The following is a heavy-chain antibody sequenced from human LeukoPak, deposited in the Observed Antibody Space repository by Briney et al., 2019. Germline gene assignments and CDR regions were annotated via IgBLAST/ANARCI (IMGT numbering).Heavy chain of an antibody. J-gene: IGHJ3*02. V-gene: IGHV4-39*01. CDR3: ARHGLRPSLTAYSNDAFDI. CDR1: GGSISRSSYY. Sequence: SETLSLTCTVSGGSISRSSYYCGWIRQPPGKGLEWIGSIYYSGSTYYNPSLKSRVTISVDTSKNQFSLKLSSVTAADTAVYYCARHGLRPSLTAYSNDAFDIWGQGTMVTVSS. CDR2: IYYSGST. D-gene: IGHD3-9*01.